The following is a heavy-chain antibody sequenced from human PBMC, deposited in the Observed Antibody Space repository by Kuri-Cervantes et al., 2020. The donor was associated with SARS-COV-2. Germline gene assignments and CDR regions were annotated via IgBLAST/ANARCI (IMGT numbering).Heavy chain of an antibody. CDR3: ARYLYGSGSYYNSYYFDY. CDR1: GGSFSGYY. Sequence: SCAVYGGSFSGYYWSWIRQPPGKGLEWIGEINHSGSTNYNPSLKSRVTISVDTSKNQFSLKLSSVTAADTAVYYCARYLYGSGSYYNSYYFDYWGQGTLVTVSS. V-gene: IGHV4-34*01. J-gene: IGHJ4*02. D-gene: IGHD3-10*01. CDR2: INHSGST.